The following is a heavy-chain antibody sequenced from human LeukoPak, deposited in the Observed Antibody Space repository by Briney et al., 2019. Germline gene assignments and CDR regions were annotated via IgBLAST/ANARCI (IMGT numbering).Heavy chain of an antibody. CDR2: ISGNGGNT. Sequence: GGSLRLSCAASGLTFSTYAMSWVRQAPGKGLEWVSTISGNGGNTYYADSVKGRFTISRDNSKNTLYLQMNSLRVEDTAVYYCAKPPPDSSSWLFDYWGQGTLVTVSS. J-gene: IGHJ4*02. CDR1: GLTFSTYA. V-gene: IGHV3-23*01. D-gene: IGHD6-13*01. CDR3: AKPPPDSSSWLFDY.